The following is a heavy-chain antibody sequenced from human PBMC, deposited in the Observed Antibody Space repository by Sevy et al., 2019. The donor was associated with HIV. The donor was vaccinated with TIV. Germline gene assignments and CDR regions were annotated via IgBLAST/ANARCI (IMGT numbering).Heavy chain of an antibody. Sequence: GGSLRLSCAASGFTFNKYNMNWVRQAPGKGLEWVSTITSYSTDIYYADSVKGRFTISRDDAKNSIYLQMNGLRAEDTAIYYWGRAEQTYFCDYWGQGTLVTVSS. CDR2: ITSYSTDI. CDR3: GRAEQTYFCDY. J-gene: IGHJ4*02. V-gene: IGHV3-21*06. CDR1: GFTFNKYN.